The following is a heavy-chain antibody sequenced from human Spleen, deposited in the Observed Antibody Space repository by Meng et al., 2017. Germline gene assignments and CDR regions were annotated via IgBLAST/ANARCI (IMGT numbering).Heavy chain of an antibody. CDR2: ISWDGGST. CDR3: TVYITGHI. V-gene: IGHV3-43D*03. CDR1: GFTFDDYA. D-gene: IGHD6-19*01. J-gene: IGHJ3*02. Sequence: GGSLRLSCAASGFTFDDYAMHWVRQAPGKGLEWVSLISWDGGSTYYADSVKGRFTISRDNSKNSLYLQMNSLRAEDTALYYCTVYITGHIWGRGTMVTVSS.